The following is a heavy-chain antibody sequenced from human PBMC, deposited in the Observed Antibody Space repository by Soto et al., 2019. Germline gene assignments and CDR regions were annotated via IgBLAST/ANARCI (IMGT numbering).Heavy chain of an antibody. CDR3: ASRRGFGTYYFAY. J-gene: IGHJ4*02. D-gene: IGHD1-7*01. Sequence: QVQLVESGGGVVQPGRSLRLSCEASGFAFRSYAVHWVRQAPGKGLDWVALISYDGSNKYYADSVKGRFTISRDNSKNTLYLQVNRLRAEDTAVYYCASRRGFGTYYFAYWGQGTLVTVSS. CDR2: ISYDGSNK. V-gene: IGHV3-30-3*01. CDR1: GFAFRSYA.